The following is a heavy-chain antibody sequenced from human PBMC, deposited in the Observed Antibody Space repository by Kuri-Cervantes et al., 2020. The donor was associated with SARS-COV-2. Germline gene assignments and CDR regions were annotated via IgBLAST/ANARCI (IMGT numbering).Heavy chain of an antibody. CDR3: ARGGEKLVSISYFDL. J-gene: IGHJ2*01. Sequence: LRLSCTVSGGSISSYYWSWIRQPAGKGLEWIGRICTSGSTNYKPSLKSRVTMSVDMSKNQFSLKLSSVPAADTAVYYCARGGEKLVSISYFDLWGRGTLVTVSS. D-gene: IGHD6-6*01. V-gene: IGHV4-4*07. CDR2: ICTSGST. CDR1: GGSISSYY.